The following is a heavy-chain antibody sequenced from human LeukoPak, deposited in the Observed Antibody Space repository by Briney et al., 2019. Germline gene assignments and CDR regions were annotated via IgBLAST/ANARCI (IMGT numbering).Heavy chain of an antibody. V-gene: IGHV3-30*02. Sequence: QPGGSLRLSCVASVFTFNTYGMHWVRQAPGRGLEWVAFIRYDGSNEYYADSVKGRFTVSRDNSKNTLYLQMNSLRTEDTAVYYCAKDRFSYDSGPSNWLDPWGQGTLVTVPS. J-gene: IGHJ5*02. CDR1: VFTFNTYG. CDR2: IRYDGSNE. D-gene: IGHD3-10*01. CDR3: AKDRFSYDSGPSNWLDP.